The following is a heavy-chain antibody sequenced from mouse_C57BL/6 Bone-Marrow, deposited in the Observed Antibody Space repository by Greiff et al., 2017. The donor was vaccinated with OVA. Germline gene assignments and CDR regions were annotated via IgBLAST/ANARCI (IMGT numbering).Heavy chain of an antibody. Sequence: EVQVVESGGGLVKPGGSLKLSCAASGFTFSDYGMHWVRQAPEKGLEWVAYISSGSSTIYYADTVKGRFTISRDNAKNTLFLQMTSLRSEDTAMYYCARDGYYRYYAMDYWGQGTSVTVSS. CDR3: ARDGYYRYYAMDY. V-gene: IGHV5-17*01. J-gene: IGHJ4*01. CDR1: GFTFSDYG. D-gene: IGHD2-3*01. CDR2: ISSGSSTI.